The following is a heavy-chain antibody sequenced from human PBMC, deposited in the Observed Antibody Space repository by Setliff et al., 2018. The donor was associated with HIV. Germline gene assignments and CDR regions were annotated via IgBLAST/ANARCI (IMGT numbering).Heavy chain of an antibody. CDR1: GFTFSSYA. Sequence: PGGSLRLSCAASGFTFSSYAMQWVRQAPGKGLEWVAVISSDGSNEYYADSVKGRFTISRDNAKNSLYLQMNSLRAEDTAVYYCARVVGAYYDSSGYYYSYYFDYWGQGTLVTVSS. J-gene: IGHJ4*02. D-gene: IGHD3-22*01. V-gene: IGHV3-30*04. CDR2: ISSDGSNE. CDR3: ARVVGAYYDSSGYYYSYYFDY.